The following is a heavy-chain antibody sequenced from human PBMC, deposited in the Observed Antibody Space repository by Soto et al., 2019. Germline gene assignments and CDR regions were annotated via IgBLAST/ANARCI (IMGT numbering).Heavy chain of an antibody. CDR3: AKDPYESSGYYSAAYFDL. D-gene: IGHD3-22*01. CDR2: ISYDGSNK. Sequence: QVQLVESGGGVVQPGRSLRLSCAASGFTFSSYGMHWVRQAPGKGLEWVAVISYDGSNKYYADSVKGRFTISRDNSKNTLYLQMNSLRAEDTAVYYCAKDPYESSGYYSAAYFDLWGRGTLVTVS. J-gene: IGHJ2*01. V-gene: IGHV3-30*18. CDR1: GFTFSSYG.